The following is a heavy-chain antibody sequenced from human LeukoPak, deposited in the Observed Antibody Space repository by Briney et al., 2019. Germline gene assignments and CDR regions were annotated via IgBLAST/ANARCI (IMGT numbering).Heavy chain of an antibody. CDR1: GFAFNNYA. J-gene: IGHJ6*03. Sequence: PGGSLRLSCAASGFAFNNYAMTWVRQAPGKGLEWVSNINHNGGQRHYADSVKGRFTISRDNSKNMMFLQMDSLRAEDTAVYYCASLWSGSDYYYYYYMDVWGKGTTVTVSS. CDR2: INHNGGQR. CDR3: ASLWSGSDYYYYYYMDV. D-gene: IGHD3-3*01. V-gene: IGHV3-23*01.